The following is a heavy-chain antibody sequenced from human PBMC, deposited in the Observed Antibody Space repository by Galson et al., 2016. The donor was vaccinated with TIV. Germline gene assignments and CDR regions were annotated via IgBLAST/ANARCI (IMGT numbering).Heavy chain of an antibody. Sequence: SVKVSCKASGHTFTSYDMNWVRQAPGQGLEWMGWMNPNSGNTGYTQKFQGRVTMTRDNSVSTAYMELTNLRSEDTAVYFCAQLVRKCGRTWCYGDHVGYWGQVTLVTVSS. D-gene: IGHD4/OR15-4a*01. J-gene: IGHJ4*02. CDR1: GHTFTSYD. V-gene: IGHV1-8*01. CDR2: MNPNSGNT. CDR3: AQLVRKCGRTWCYGDHVGY.